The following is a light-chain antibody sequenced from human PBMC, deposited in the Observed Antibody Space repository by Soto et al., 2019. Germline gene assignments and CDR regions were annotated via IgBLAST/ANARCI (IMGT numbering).Light chain of an antibody. V-gene: IGKV1-9*01. CDR3: QQLNSYPGT. Sequence: IPLTQSPSSLSASVGDRVTITCRASQGISSYLAWYQQKPGKAPKLLIYAASTLQSGVPSRFSGSGSGTDVTLTISSLQPEDFATYYCQQLNSYPGTFGGGTKVEIK. CDR1: QGISSY. J-gene: IGKJ4*01. CDR2: AAS.